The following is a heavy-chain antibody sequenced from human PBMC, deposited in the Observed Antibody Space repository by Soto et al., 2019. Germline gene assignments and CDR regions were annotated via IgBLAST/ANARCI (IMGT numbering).Heavy chain of an antibody. V-gene: IGHV3-15*07. CDR1: GYTLNNAW. CDR3: TFSSRESTHDY. CDR2: IKSKTDGGTT. Sequence: EVQLGESGGGLVKPGGSLRLSCAASGYTLNNAWMNWVRQAPGKGLEWVGRIKSKTDGGTTDFAAPVKGRFTISRDDSKNTLYLQMNSLKTEDTAVYYCTFSSRESTHDYWGQGTLVTVSS. J-gene: IGHJ4*02.